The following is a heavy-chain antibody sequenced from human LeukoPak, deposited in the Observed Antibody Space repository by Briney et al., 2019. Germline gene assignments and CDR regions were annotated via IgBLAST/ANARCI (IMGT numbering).Heavy chain of an antibody. CDR2: IYPVDSDT. CDR1: GYNFICYW. Sequence: GESLKISCKGSGYNFICYWIGWVRQMPGKGLEWMGIIYPVDSDTTYSPSFQGQVTISADKSISTAYLQWSSLKASDTAIYYCARQFGCFDSSGLFDYWGQGTLVTVSS. D-gene: IGHD3-22*01. J-gene: IGHJ4*02. CDR3: ARQFGCFDSSGLFDY. V-gene: IGHV5-51*01.